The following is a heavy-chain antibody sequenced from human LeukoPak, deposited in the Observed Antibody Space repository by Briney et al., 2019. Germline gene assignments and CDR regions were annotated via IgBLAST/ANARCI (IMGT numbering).Heavy chain of an antibody. Sequence: SETLSLTCTVSGGSISSSSYYWGWIRQPPGKGLEWIGSIYYSGSTYYNPSLKSRVTISVDTSKNQFSLKLSSVTAADTAVYYCARCARGWYDEYYFDYWGQGTLVTVSS. V-gene: IGHV4-39*01. CDR1: GGSISSSSYY. J-gene: IGHJ4*02. D-gene: IGHD6-19*01. CDR3: ARCARGWYDEYYFDY. CDR2: IYYSGST.